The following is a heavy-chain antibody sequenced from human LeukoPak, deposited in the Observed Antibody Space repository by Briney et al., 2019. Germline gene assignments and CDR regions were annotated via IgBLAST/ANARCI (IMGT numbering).Heavy chain of an antibody. Sequence: PGGSLRLSCAASGFTFSSYAMHWVRQAPGKGLEWVAVISYDGSNKYYADSVKGRFTISRDNSKNTLYLQMNSLRAEDTAVYYCARDQGAQRAFDYWGQGTLVTVSS. V-gene: IGHV3-30-3*01. CDR3: ARDQGAQRAFDY. CDR2: ISYDGSNK. CDR1: GFTFSSYA. J-gene: IGHJ4*02.